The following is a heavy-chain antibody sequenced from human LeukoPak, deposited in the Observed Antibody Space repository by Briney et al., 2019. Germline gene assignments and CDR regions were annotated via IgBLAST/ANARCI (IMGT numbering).Heavy chain of an antibody. J-gene: IGHJ4*02. V-gene: IGHV3-7*01. Sequence: GGSLRLSCAASGFTFSRYWMAWVRQAPGEGLEWVANIKEDGSDKGFADSVKGRFTISRDNGKNSLYLQMNSLTVEDTAVYYCARDVVGALDFWGQGTLVTVSS. D-gene: IGHD3-22*01. CDR3: ARDVVGALDF. CDR2: IKEDGSDK. CDR1: GFTFSRYW.